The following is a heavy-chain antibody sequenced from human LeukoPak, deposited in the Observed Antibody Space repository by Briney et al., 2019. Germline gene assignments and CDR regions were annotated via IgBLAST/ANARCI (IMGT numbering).Heavy chain of an antibody. D-gene: IGHD3-9*01. J-gene: IGHJ4*02. CDR1: GYTFSSHA. V-gene: IGHV1-3*01. CDR3: AGEMQNYDID. Sequence: ASVKVSCKASGYTFSSHAVHWVRQAPGQRLEWMGWINAGNGNTKYSQKFQGRVTITRDTSASTAYLELSSLRSEDTAVYYCAGEMQNYDIDWGQGTLVTVSS. CDR2: INAGNGNT.